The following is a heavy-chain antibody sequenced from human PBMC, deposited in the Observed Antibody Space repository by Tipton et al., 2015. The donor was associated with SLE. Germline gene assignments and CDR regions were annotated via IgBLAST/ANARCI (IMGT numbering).Heavy chain of an antibody. Sequence: TLSLTCALSGDSIRNSFWSWIRQPAGKGLEWIGRVDPRGSTNYNPSLKSRVAISLDTSKNQFSLNLNSVTAADTAVYYCARENYAESRGIWGQGTMVTVSS. CDR1: GDSIRNSF. V-gene: IGHV4-4*07. D-gene: IGHD3-16*01. CDR2: VDPRGST. CDR3: ARENYAESRGI. J-gene: IGHJ3*02.